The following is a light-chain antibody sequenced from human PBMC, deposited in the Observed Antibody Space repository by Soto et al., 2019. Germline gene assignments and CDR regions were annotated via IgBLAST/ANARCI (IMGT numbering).Light chain of an antibody. CDR3: QQRSNWYT. Sequence: EIVLTQSPATLSLSPGERATLSCRASQSVSSYLAWYQQKPGQAPRLLIYDASSRATGIPPRFSGSGSGTDFSLTISSLEPEDFAVYYCQQRSNWYTFGQGTKLEIK. V-gene: IGKV3-11*01. CDR2: DAS. CDR1: QSVSSY. J-gene: IGKJ2*01.